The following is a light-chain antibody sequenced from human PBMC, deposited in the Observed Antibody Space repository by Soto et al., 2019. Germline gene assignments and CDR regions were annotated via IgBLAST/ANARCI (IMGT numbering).Light chain of an antibody. CDR2: SHN. Sequence: SALTQPPSASGAPGQRVTISCSGSSSNIGSNTVNWYQHLPGAAPKLLIYSHNQRPSGVPDRFSGSKSGTSASLAISGLQSEDEADYYCAAWDDSLKGVVFGGGTKVTVL. V-gene: IGLV1-44*01. J-gene: IGLJ2*01. CDR3: AAWDDSLKGVV. CDR1: SSNIGSNT.